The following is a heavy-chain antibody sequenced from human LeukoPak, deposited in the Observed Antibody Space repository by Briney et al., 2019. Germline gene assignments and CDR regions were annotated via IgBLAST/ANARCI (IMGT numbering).Heavy chain of an antibody. CDR2: IKQDGREK. CDR1: GFTFSSYW. V-gene: IGHV3-7*01. Sequence: GGALRLSCAASGFTFSSYWMSWVRQAPGKGLEGVANIKQDGREKYYVDSVKGGFTISRDNANNSLYLQMHSLRAEDTAVYYCAREVYFDYWGQGTLVTVSS. CDR3: AREVYFDY. J-gene: IGHJ4*02.